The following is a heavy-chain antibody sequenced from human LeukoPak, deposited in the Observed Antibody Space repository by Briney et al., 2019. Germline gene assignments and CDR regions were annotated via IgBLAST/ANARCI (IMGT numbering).Heavy chain of an antibody. CDR3: ARTTSFTASGYDY. J-gene: IGHJ4*02. Sequence: ASVKVSCKASGYTLTNYHINWVRQATGQGLEWMGWMNPNNGDSGYAQKFQGRVTITRDTSIITSYMELRSLRSDDTAVYFCARTTSFTASGYDYWGQGTLVTVSS. V-gene: IGHV1-8*03. CDR1: GYTLTNYH. CDR2: MNPNNGDS. D-gene: IGHD6-25*01.